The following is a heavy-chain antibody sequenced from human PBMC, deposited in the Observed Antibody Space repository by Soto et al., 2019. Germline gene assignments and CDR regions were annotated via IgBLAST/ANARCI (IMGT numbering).Heavy chain of an antibody. D-gene: IGHD2-21*02. CDR2: MYNTGST. CDR3: ARDLWGYCGADCYPLDV. V-gene: IGHV4-59*01. CDR1: GGSISGYY. Sequence: SETLSLTCTVPGGSISGYYWSWIRQPPGKGLEWIGYMYNTGSTVYNPSFKSRVTISVDTSKNQFSLKLNSVTAADTAVYYCARDLWGYCGADCYPLDVWAQGTTVTVS. J-gene: IGHJ6*02.